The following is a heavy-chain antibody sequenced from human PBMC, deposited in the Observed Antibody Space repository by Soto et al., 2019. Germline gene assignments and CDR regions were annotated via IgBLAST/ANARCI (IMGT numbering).Heavy chain of an antibody. D-gene: IGHD6-13*01. CDR1: GFSFSAYG. V-gene: IGHV3-30*18. CDR2: MSYDGSKK. CDR3: AKLDTSGDMATMAAAETH. Sequence: QVQLVEFGGGVVQPGGSLRLSCAASGFSFSAYGMHWVRQSPGKGLEWVAVMSYDGSKKYYLDSVKGRFTISRDNSQNTLLLQMNPLRPEDSALYYCAKLDTSGDMATMAAAETHWGQGTLVTVSS. J-gene: IGHJ1*01.